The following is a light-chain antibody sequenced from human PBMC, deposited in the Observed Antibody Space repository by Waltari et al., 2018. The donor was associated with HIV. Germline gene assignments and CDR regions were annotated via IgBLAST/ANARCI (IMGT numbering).Light chain of an antibody. J-gene: IGLJ2*01. V-gene: IGLV3-21*04. CDR1: NIGSKS. CDR2: YNT. Sequence: SYVLTQPPSVSVAPGKTARITCGGNNIGSKSVHWYQQKPGQAPVLVIDYNTDRPSGIPERFSGSNSGNTATLTISRVEAGDEANYYCQVWDSGVLFGGGTKLTVL. CDR3: QVWDSGVL.